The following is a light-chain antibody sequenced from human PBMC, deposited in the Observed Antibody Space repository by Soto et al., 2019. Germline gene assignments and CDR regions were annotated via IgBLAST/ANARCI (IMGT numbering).Light chain of an antibody. V-gene: IGKV3-15*01. Sequence: EILMTQSPATLSVSPGERATLSCRASQSISSNVAWYQQKHGQAPSLLIFGASTRATGIPARFSGSGSGTEFTLTISSLQSEDFAVYYCQHYNNWPWTLGQGTKVEIK. CDR1: QSISSN. J-gene: IGKJ1*01. CDR3: QHYNNWPWT. CDR2: GAS.